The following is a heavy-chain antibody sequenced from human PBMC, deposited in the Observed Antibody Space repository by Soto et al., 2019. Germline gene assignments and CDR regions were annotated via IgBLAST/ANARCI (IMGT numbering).Heavy chain of an antibody. D-gene: IGHD6-13*01. Sequence: GASVKVSCKTSAYTFTSYGISWVLQAPGQGLEWMGWISAYNGNTNYAQKLQGRVTMTTDTSTSTAYMELRSLRSDDTAVYYCARDYGYSSSWYRGGDYYYGMDVWGQGTTVTVSS. CDR2: ISAYNGNT. CDR1: AYTFTSYG. CDR3: ARDYGYSSSWYRGGDYYYGMDV. J-gene: IGHJ6*02. V-gene: IGHV1-18*04.